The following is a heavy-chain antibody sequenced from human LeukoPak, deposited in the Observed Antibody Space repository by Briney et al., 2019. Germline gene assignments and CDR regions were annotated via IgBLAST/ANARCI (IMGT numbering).Heavy chain of an antibody. V-gene: IGHV3-21*01. CDR1: GFTFSSYS. CDR2: ISSSSSYI. Sequence: GGSLRLSCAASGFTFSSYSMNWVRQAPGKGLEWVSSISSSSSYIYYADSVKGRFTISRDNAKNSLYLQMNSLRAEDTAVYYCARDYRPDTMVRGVINYWGQGTLVTVSS. J-gene: IGHJ4*02. CDR3: ARDYRPDTMVRGVINY. D-gene: IGHD3-10*01.